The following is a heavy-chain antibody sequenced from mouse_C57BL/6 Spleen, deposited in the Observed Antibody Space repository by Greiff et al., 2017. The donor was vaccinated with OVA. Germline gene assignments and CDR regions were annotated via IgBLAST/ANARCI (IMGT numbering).Heavy chain of an antibody. CDR3: ARYYYGSSYFDY. D-gene: IGHD1-1*01. V-gene: IGHV5-17*01. J-gene: IGHJ2*01. Sequence: EVQLVESGGGLVKPGGSLKLSCAASGFTFSDYGMHWVRQAPEKGLEWVAYISSGSSTIYYADKVKGRFTFSIDKAKNTLFMQMTSLRSEDTAVYCCARYYYGSSYFDYWGKGTTLTVSS. CDR1: GFTFSDYG. CDR2: ISSGSSTI.